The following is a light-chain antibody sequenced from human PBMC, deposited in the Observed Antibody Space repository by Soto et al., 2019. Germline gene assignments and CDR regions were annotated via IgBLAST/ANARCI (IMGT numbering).Light chain of an antibody. J-gene: IGKJ1*01. CDR3: QRYGSSPRWT. CDR1: QSVSSY. Sequence: IVLTQSPATLSLSPGERPTISCRASQSVSSYLAWYQQKPGQAPRLLIYDASNRATGIPARFRGSGSGTDFTLTISRLEPEDSAVYYCQRYGSSPRWTFGQGTRWIS. CDR2: DAS. V-gene: IGKV3-20*01.